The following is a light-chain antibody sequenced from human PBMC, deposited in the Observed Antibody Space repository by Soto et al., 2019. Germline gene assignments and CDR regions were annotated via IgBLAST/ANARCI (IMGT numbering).Light chain of an antibody. CDR3: QQYGSPALS. CDR1: QSVKSNN. CDR2: GAS. Sequence: EIVLTQSPGTLSLSPGERATLSCRAGQSVKSNNLAWYQQTPGQGPRLLIYGASSRATGIPDRFSGSGSGTDFNLTITRVEPEDFALYYCQQYGSPALSFGGGTKVEI. V-gene: IGKV3-20*01. J-gene: IGKJ4*01.